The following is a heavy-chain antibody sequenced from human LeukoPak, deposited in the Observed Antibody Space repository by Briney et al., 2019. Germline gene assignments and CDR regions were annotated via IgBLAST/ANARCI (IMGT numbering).Heavy chain of an antibody. CDR2: ISGSGGST. CDR3: ARNPNYFDY. J-gene: IGHJ4*02. V-gene: IGHV3-23*01. CDR1: GFTFSYHW. Sequence: SGGSLRLSCAASGFTFSYHWMTWVRQAPGKGLEWVSAISGSGGSTYYADSVKGRFTISRDNSKNTLYLQMNSLRAEDTAVYYCARNPNYFDYWGQGTLVTVSS.